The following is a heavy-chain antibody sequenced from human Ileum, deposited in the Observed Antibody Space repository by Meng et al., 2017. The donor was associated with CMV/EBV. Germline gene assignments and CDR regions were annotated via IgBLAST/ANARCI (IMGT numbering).Heavy chain of an antibody. CDR3: ARDLLDSTGYDGYYFYYGMDV. D-gene: IGHD6-19*01. V-gene: IGHV3-30*04. CDR1: GFTFSSYA. Sequence: GGSLRLSCAASGFTFSSYAMHWVRQAPGKGLEWVAVISYDGRNEHYADSVKGRLTISRDNSKNTLYLQMNSLRPEDTAVFYCARDLLDSTGYDGYYFYYGMDVWGQGTTVTVSS. CDR2: ISYDGRNE. J-gene: IGHJ6*02.